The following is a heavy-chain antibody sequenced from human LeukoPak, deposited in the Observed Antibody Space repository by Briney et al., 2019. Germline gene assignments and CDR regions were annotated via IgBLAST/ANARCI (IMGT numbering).Heavy chain of an antibody. V-gene: IGHV3-73*01. D-gene: IGHD1-26*01. CDR2: IRSKANRYAT. CDR3: SSTSAEGFAY. CDR1: GCTFSGSA. J-gene: IGHJ4*02. Sequence: GGSLRLSCAASGCTFSGSAMHWDHQASGKGLERVGRIRSKANRYATAYAASVKGRFTISRDDSKNTAYLQMNSLKPEDTAVYYCSSTSAEGFAYWGQGTMVTVSS.